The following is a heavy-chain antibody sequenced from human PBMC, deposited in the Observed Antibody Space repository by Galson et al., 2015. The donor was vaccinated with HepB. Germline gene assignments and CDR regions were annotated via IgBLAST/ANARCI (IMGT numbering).Heavy chain of an antibody. V-gene: IGHV3-23*01. CDR1: GFTFSSYA. D-gene: IGHD3-10*01. CDR3: AKDSNPRGLLWFGDAFDI. Sequence: SLRLSCAASGFTFSSYAMSWVRQAPGKGLEWVSAISGSGGSTCYADSVKGRFTISRDNSKNTLYLQMNSLRAEDTAVYYCAKDSNPRGLLWFGDAFDIWGQGTMVTVSS. J-gene: IGHJ3*02. CDR2: ISGSGGST.